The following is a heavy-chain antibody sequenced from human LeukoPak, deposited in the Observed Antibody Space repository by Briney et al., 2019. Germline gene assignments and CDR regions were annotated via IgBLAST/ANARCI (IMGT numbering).Heavy chain of an antibody. CDR2: ISAYNGNT. D-gene: IGHD3-10*01. J-gene: IGHJ4*02. CDR3: ARVFARGVIITYYFDY. Sequence: ASVKVSCKASGYTFTSYGISWVRQAPGQGLEWMGWISAYNGNTNYAQKLQGRVTMTTDTSTGTAYMELRSLRSDDTAVYYCARVFARGVIITYYFDYWGQGTLVTVSS. V-gene: IGHV1-18*04. CDR1: GYTFTSYG.